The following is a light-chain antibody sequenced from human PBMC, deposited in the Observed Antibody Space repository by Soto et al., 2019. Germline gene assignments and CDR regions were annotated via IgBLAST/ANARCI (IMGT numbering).Light chain of an antibody. CDR3: QHYNSYSEA. V-gene: IGKV3-20*01. J-gene: IGKJ1*01. CDR2: SAS. CDR1: QSVSSSY. Sequence: EIVLTQSPGTLSLSPGERATLSCRASQSVSSSYLAWYQQKPGQAPRLLIYSASTRATGIPARFSGSGSGTEFILTISSLQPDDFATYYCQHYNSYSEAFGQGTKVDIK.